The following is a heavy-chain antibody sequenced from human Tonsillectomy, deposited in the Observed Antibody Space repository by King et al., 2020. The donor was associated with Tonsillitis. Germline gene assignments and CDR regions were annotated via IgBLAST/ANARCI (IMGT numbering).Heavy chain of an antibody. D-gene: IGHD3-3*01. CDR3: AKEGSPSWYGDTISWVVCARPLYYGMDV. Sequence: VQLVESGGGLVQPGGSLRLSCAASGFTFSHYAMTWVRQAPGKGLEWVSGISGSGGNTYYAESVKGRFTNSRDNSKNTLYMQMNSLRAEDTAVYYCAKEGSPSWYGDTISWVVCARPLYYGMDVWGQGTTVTVSS. CDR1: GFTFSHYA. J-gene: IGHJ6*02. V-gene: IGHV3-23*04. CDR2: ISGSGGNT.